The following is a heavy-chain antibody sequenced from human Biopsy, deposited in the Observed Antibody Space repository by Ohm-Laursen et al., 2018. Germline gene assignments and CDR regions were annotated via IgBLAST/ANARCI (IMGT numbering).Heavy chain of an antibody. CDR3: ARGSSYGYDFDY. J-gene: IGHJ4*02. V-gene: IGHV4-59*07. CDR1: DGSINSYY. Sequence: SVTLSLTCTVSDGSINSYYWNWTRQPPGKGLVWIGNIHYSGNTNFNPSLKSRVTISVDSSKNQFSQKLSPVTAADPAVYFCARGSSYGYDFDYWGQGTLVAVSS. CDR2: IHYSGNT. D-gene: IGHD5-18*01.